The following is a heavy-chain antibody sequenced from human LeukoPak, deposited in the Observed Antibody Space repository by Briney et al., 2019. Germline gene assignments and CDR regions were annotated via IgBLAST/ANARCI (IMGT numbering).Heavy chain of an antibody. CDR1: GGSISSYY. V-gene: IGHV4-59*01. CDR2: IYYSGST. Sequence: SETLSLTCTVSGGSISSYYWSWIRQPPGKGLEWIGYIYYSGSTNYNPSLKSRVTISVDTSKNQFSLKLSSVTAADTAVYYCARVSSYGLHYYYMDVWGKGTTVTISS. CDR3: ARVSSYGLHYYYMDV. D-gene: IGHD2-2*01. J-gene: IGHJ6*03.